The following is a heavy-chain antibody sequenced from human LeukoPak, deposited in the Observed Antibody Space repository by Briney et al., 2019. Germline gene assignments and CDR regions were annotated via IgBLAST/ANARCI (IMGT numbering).Heavy chain of an antibody. CDR1: GGSLSGYY. CDR3: AREGRMSMGIEY. V-gene: IGHV4-34*01. D-gene: IGHD4/OR15-4a*01. J-gene: IGHJ4*02. CDR2: INHGGST. Sequence: SETLSLTCAVYGGSLSGYYWSWIRQSPGKGLEWIGEINHGGSTNYNPSLKRRVTMSVDTSKNHFSLKLSSVTAADTAVYFCAREGRMSMGIEYWGQGTLVTVSS.